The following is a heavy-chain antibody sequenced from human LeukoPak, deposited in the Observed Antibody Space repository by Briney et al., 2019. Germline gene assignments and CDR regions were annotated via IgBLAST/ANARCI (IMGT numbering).Heavy chain of an antibody. CDR2: ISYDGSNK. J-gene: IGHJ4*02. CDR3: AKAPPFNDYGDYSY. Sequence: GRSLRLSCAASGFTFSSYGMHWVRQAPGKGLEWVAVISYDGSNKYYADSVKGRFTISRDNSKNTLYLQMNSLRAEDTAVYYCAKAPPFNDYGDYSYWGQGTLVTVSP. CDR1: GFTFSSYG. D-gene: IGHD4-17*01. V-gene: IGHV3-30*18.